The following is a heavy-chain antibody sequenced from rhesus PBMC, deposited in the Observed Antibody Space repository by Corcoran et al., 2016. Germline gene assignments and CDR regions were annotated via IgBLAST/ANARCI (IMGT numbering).Heavy chain of an antibody. CDR1: GGSISRYW. D-gene: IGHD4-29*01. Sequence: QVQLQESGPGVVKPSETLSLTCAVSGGSISRYWWGWIRQPPGKGLEWIGHFKGGSCSTSSTPSPKSRITISRDTPKNHFSLKLSSVTAADTAVYYCAKDIGIDGSNYDYWGQGVLVTVSS. CDR2: FKGGSCST. V-gene: IGHV4-147*01. J-gene: IGHJ4*01. CDR3: AKDIGIDGSNYDY.